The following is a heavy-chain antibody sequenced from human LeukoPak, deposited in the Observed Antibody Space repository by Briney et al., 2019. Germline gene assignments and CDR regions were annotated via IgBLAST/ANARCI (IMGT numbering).Heavy chain of an antibody. Sequence: GESLKITCKVSGYSFTNYWIGWVRQMPGKGLQWMGIIYPDDSDTRYSPSFQGQVTISADKSIITAYLQWSSLKASDTAMYYCARHGRGSRSPNAFDIWGQGTMVTVSS. CDR1: GYSFTNYW. V-gene: IGHV5-51*01. CDR3: ARHGRGSRSPNAFDI. J-gene: IGHJ3*02. CDR2: IYPDDSDT. D-gene: IGHD3-10*01.